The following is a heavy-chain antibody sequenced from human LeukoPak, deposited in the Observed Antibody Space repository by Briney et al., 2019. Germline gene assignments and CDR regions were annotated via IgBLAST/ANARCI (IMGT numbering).Heavy chain of an antibody. J-gene: IGHJ4*02. V-gene: IGHV3-53*05. CDR2: IYSGGST. CDR1: GFTVSSNY. Sequence: GGSLRLSCAASGFTVSSNYMSWVRQAPGKGLEWVSIIYSGGSTFYADSVKGRFTISRDNSKNTLYLQMNSLRAEDMALYYCAKDITYYDSSVGFDYWGQGTLVTVSS. D-gene: IGHD3-22*01. CDR3: AKDITYYDSSVGFDY.